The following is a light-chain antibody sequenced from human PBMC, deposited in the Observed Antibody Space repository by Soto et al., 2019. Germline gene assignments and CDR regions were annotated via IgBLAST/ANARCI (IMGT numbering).Light chain of an antibody. CDR3: QQYDNLPMYS. V-gene: IGKV1-33*01. CDR2: DAS. Sequence: DIPMTQPPSSLSASVGDRVTITCQASQDISNYLNWYQQKPGKAPKLLIYDASNLETGVPSRFSGSVSGTDFTFSISSLQPEDIATYYCQQYDNLPMYSFGQGTKLEIK. J-gene: IGKJ2*01. CDR1: QDISNY.